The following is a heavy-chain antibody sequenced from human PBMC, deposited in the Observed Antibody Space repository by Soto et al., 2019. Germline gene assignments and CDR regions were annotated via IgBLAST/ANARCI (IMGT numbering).Heavy chain of an antibody. CDR2: IIPIFGTA. Sequence: QVQLVQSGAEVKKPGSSVKVSCKASGGTFSSYAISWVRQAPGQGLEWMGGIIPIFGTANYAQKFQGRVTXPXXXSXXTAYMELSSLRSEDTAVYYCARHVPAAGYSYGMDVWGQGTTVTVSS. CDR3: ARHVPAAGYSYGMDV. J-gene: IGHJ6*02. D-gene: IGHD2-2*01. V-gene: IGHV1-69*05. CDR1: GGTFSSYA.